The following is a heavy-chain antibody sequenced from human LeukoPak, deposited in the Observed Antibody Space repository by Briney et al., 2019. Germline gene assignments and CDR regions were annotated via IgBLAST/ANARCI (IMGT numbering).Heavy chain of an antibody. Sequence: GASVKVSCKASGYTFTSYAMHWVRQAPGQRLEWRGWINAGNGNTKYSQKFQGRVTITRDTSASTAYMELSSLRSEDTAVYYCARVRTYSSGPFGYWGQGTLVTVSS. CDR1: GYTFTSYA. J-gene: IGHJ4*02. D-gene: IGHD6-19*01. CDR2: INAGNGNT. CDR3: ARVRTYSSGPFGY. V-gene: IGHV1-3*01.